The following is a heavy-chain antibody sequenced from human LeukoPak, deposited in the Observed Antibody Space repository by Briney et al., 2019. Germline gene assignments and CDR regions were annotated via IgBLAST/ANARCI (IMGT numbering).Heavy chain of an antibody. CDR1: GYRFSSYW. V-gene: IGHV5-51*01. J-gene: IGHJ4*02. Sequence: GESLKISCKGSGYRFSSYWIGRVRQIPGKGLEWMGIIYPGDSDTRYSPSFQGQVTISADKSISTAYLQWSSLKASDTAMYYCARRNKWNVLDYWRQGTLVTVSS. CDR3: ARRNKWNVLDY. CDR2: IYPGDSDT. D-gene: IGHD1-20*01.